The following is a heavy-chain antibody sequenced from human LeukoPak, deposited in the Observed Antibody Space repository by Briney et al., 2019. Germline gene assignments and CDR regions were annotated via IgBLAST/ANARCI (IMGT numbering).Heavy chain of an antibody. Sequence: PSETLSLTCTVSGGSISSSSYYWGCFRQTPGKGLEWIGSIYYSGSTYYNPSLKSRVTMSVDTSKNQFSLKLSSVTAADTAVFYCARHTVYHDFWSGPDVWGQGTTVTVSS. CDR2: IYYSGST. J-gene: IGHJ6*02. D-gene: IGHD3-3*01. CDR3: ARHTVYHDFWSGPDV. V-gene: IGHV4-39*01. CDR1: GGSISSSSYY.